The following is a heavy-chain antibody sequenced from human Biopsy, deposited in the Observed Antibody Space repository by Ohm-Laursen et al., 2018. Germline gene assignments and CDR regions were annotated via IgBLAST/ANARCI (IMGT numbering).Heavy chain of an antibody. CDR1: GYTFTTYD. V-gene: IGHV1-8*01. CDR3: AGAVRYRLLSDP. Sequence: ASVKVSCKTSGYTFTTYDITWVRQATGQGPEWMGWMNPISGNTGYAHKFRGRVTMTSDSSISTAYLEVSSLTFEDTTVYYCAGAVRYRLLSDPWGQGTLVTVSS. D-gene: IGHD2/OR15-2a*01. CDR2: MNPISGNT. J-gene: IGHJ5*02.